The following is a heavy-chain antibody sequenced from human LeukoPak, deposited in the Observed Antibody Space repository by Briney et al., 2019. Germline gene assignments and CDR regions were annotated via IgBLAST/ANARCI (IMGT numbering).Heavy chain of an antibody. CDR2: IYYSGST. D-gene: IGHD3-22*01. CDR3: ARHSSDSSGYYPDAFDI. Sequence: SETLSLTCTVSGGSISSYYWSWIRQPPGKGLEWIGYIYYSGSTNYNPSLKSRVTISVDTSKNQFSLKLSSVTAADTAVYYCARHSSDSSGYYPDAFDIWGQGTMVTVSS. CDR1: GGSISSYY. J-gene: IGHJ3*02. V-gene: IGHV4-59*08.